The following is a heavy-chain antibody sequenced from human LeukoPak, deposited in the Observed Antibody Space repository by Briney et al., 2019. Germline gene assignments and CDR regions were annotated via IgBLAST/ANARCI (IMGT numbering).Heavy chain of an antibody. Sequence: GASVKVSRKASGYTFTSYGISWVRQAPGQGLEWMGWISAYNGNTNYAQKLQGRVTMTTDTSTSTAYMELRSLRSDDTAVYYCARDSGYYDSSGYSPLFDYWGQGTLVTVSS. J-gene: IGHJ4*02. V-gene: IGHV1-18*01. CDR1: GYTFTSYG. CDR3: ARDSGYYDSSGYSPLFDY. D-gene: IGHD3-22*01. CDR2: ISAYNGNT.